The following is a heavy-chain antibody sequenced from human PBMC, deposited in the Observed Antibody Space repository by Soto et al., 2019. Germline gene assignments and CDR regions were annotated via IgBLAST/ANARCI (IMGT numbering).Heavy chain of an antibody. V-gene: IGHV3-30-3*01. CDR3: AAAFLAAEIDF. D-gene: IGHD6-13*01. J-gene: IGHJ4*01. CDR2: ISNDGTNK. CDR1: GFTFSNCA. Sequence: GGSLRLSCAASGFTFSNCAMHWIRQAPGKGLEWVALISNDGTNKYYADSVKGRLTISRDNSKSILYLQMNSLRAEDTALYYCAAAFLAAEIDFWGHGTLVTVSS.